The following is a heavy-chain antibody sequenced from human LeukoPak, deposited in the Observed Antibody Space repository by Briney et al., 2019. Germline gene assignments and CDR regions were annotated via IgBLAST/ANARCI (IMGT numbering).Heavy chain of an antibody. CDR2: ISTYNDNT. V-gene: IGHV1-18*01. D-gene: IGHD1-26*01. J-gene: IGHJ4*02. CDR1: GYTFSTYG. CDR3: ARRWELGN. Sequence: ASVKVSCKTSGYTFSTYGISWVRQAPGQGLEWMGWISTYNDNTMYAQKFQGRVTMTTDTSTSTAYMELRSLRSDDTAFYYCARRWELGNWGQGTLVTVSS.